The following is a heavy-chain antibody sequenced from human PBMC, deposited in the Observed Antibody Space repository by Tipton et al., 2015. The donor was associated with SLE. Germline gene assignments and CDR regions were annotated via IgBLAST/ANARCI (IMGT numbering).Heavy chain of an antibody. Sequence: LRLSCTVSGDFIITDSSYRGWIRQPPGKGLEWIGSFYNSGSTYSSPSLRGRVTISADTSKNQFSLRLSSVTATDTAVYYCAGLHWSNNFWGQGTLVTVSS. J-gene: IGHJ4*02. CDR1: GDFIITDSSY. V-gene: IGHV4-39*01. D-gene: IGHD3-3*01. CDR3: AGLHWSNNF. CDR2: FYNSGST.